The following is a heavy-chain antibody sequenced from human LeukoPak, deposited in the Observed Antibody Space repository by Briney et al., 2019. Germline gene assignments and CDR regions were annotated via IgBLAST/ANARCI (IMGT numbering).Heavy chain of an antibody. V-gene: IGHV3-23*01. D-gene: IGHD2-15*01. J-gene: IGHJ4*02. Sequence: GGSLRLSCAAPGFTFTSYAMSWVRQTPGKGLEWVSTFSGSVDTTYYADSVKGRFTISRDNSKNTLDLQMNSLGAEDTAVYYCAKATLPTCGGARCYYFDNWGQGTLVTVSS. CDR2: FSGSVDTT. CDR1: GFTFTSYA. CDR3: AKATLPTCGGARCYYFDN.